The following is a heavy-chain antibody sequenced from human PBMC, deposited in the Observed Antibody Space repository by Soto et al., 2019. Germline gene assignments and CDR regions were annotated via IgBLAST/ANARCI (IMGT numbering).Heavy chain of an antibody. D-gene: IGHD5-12*01. J-gene: IGHJ4*02. Sequence: QVQLQESGPGLVKPSETLSLTCSVSGGSISSYHWSWIRQPPGKGLEWIAYVHDSGTTNYSPSLNSRVSMSVDTSKNQLSLKLTSVTSADTAIYYCARSVSGLDSGYYWGQGTLVTVSS. CDR1: GGSISSYH. CDR3: ARSVSGLDSGYY. V-gene: IGHV4-59*01. CDR2: VHDSGTT.